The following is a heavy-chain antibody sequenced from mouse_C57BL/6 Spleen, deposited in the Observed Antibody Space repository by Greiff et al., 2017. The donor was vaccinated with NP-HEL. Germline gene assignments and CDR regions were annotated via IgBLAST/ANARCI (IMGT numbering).Heavy chain of an antibody. CDR2: IFPGNGDT. Sequence: LQQSGAELVRPGASVKMSCKASGYTFTSYNMHWVKQTPRQGLEWIGAIFPGNGDTSYNQKFKGKATLTVDKSSSSAYIQLSSLTSEDSAVYFCARSNLDAMDYWGQGTSVTVSS. V-gene: IGHV1-12*01. CDR1: GYTFTSYN. J-gene: IGHJ4*01. CDR3: ARSNLDAMDY.